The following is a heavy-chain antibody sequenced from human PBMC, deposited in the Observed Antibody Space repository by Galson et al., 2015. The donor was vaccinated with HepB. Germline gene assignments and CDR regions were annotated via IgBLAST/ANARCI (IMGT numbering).Heavy chain of an antibody. D-gene: IGHD4-17*01. CDR1: GFSLSTSGVG. Sequence: PALVKPTQTLTLTCTFSGFSLSTSGVGVGWIRQPPGKALEWLALIYWDDDKRYSPSLKSRLTITKDTSKNQVVLTMTNMDPVDTATYYCAHRTWGYGDYEGSFDYWGQGTLVTVSS. V-gene: IGHV2-5*02. J-gene: IGHJ4*02. CDR2: IYWDDDK. CDR3: AHRTWGYGDYEGSFDY.